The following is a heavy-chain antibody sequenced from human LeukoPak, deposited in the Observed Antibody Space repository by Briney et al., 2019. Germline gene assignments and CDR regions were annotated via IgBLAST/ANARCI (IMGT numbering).Heavy chain of an antibody. CDR2: ISAYNGNT. Sequence: ASVKVSCKASGYTFTSYGISWVRQAPGQGLEWMGWISAYNGNTNYAQKLQGRVTMTTDTSTSTAYMELRSLRSDDTAVYYCARWYSSSWSQYYYYYYGMDVWGQGTTVTVSS. CDR1: GYTFTSYG. CDR3: ARWYSSSWSQYYYYYYGMDV. D-gene: IGHD6-13*01. J-gene: IGHJ6*02. V-gene: IGHV1-18*01.